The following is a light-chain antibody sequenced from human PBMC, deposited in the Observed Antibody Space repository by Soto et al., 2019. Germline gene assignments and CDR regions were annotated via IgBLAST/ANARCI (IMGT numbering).Light chain of an antibody. Sequence: QSVLTQPASVSGSPGQSITISCTRTSSDVGGYNYVSWYQQHPGKAPKLMIYEVSNRPSGVSNRFSGSKSGNTASLTISGLQAEDEADYYCSSYTVSSTVLFGGGTKLTVL. V-gene: IGLV2-14*01. CDR1: SSDVGGYNY. CDR3: SSYTVSSTVL. CDR2: EVS. J-gene: IGLJ2*01.